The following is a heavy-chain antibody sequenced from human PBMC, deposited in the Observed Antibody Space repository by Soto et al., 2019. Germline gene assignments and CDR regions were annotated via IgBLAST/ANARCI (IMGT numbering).Heavy chain of an antibody. CDR1: GSTFSSYS. V-gene: IGHV3-21*01. Sequence: GGSLRLSCAASGSTFSSYSMNWVRQAPGKGLEWVSSISSSSSYIYYADSVKGRFTISRDNAKNSLYLQMNSLRAEDTAVYYCARGDCSGGSCYPIYYYYYMDVWGKGTTVTVSS. CDR3: ARGDCSGGSCYPIYYYYYMDV. J-gene: IGHJ6*03. D-gene: IGHD2-15*01. CDR2: ISSSSSYI.